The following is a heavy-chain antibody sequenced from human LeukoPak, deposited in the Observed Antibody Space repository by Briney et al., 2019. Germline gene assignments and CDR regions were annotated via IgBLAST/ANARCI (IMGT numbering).Heavy chain of an antibody. CDR1: GGATSSYY. V-gene: IGHV4-59*01. Sequence: SETLSLTCTVTGGATSSYYWSWIRQSPGKGLEWIGYMHYNGGTNFNPSLKSRVTISLDTSKNQVSPKVSSVTAADTAVYYCARRGHDYGSSPFDYWGQGTLVIVSS. J-gene: IGHJ4*02. CDR2: MHYNGGT. CDR3: ARRGHDYGSSPFDY. D-gene: IGHD4-17*01.